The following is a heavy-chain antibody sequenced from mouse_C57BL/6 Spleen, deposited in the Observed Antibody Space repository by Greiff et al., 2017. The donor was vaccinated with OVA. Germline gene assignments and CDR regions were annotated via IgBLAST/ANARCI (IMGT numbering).Heavy chain of an antibody. CDR2: ISSGSSTI. CDR3: ARSWTYAMDY. Sequence: EVQLQESGGGLVKPGGSLKLSCAASGFTFSDYGMHWVRQAPEKGLEWVAYISSGSSTIYYADTVKGRFTISRDNAKNTLFLQMTSLRSEDTAMYYCARSWTYAMDYWGQGTSVTVSS. V-gene: IGHV5-17*01. J-gene: IGHJ4*01. CDR1: GFTFSDYG.